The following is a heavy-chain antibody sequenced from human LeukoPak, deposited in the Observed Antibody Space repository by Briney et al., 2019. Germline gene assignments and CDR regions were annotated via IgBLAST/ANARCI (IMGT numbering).Heavy chain of an antibody. V-gene: IGHV3-33*01. Sequence: QPGRSLRLSCAASGFTFSSYGMHWVRQAPGKGLEWVAVIWYDGRNKFYADSVKGRFTISRDNAKKSVYLQMNSLRAEDTAVYYCARETYGDHTFDYWGQGTLVTVSS. CDR2: IWYDGRNK. J-gene: IGHJ4*02. CDR3: ARETYGDHTFDY. D-gene: IGHD4-17*01. CDR1: GFTFSSYG.